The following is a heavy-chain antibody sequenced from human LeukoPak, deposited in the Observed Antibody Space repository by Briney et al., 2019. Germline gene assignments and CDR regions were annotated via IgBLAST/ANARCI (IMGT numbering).Heavy chain of an antibody. CDR3: ARRSGLLWFGELSY. CDR2: INHSGST. J-gene: IGHJ4*02. V-gene: IGHV4-34*01. Sequence: SETLSLTCAVSGDSISNFYWSWIRQPPGKGLEWIGEINHSGSTNYNPSLKSRVTISVDTSKNQFSLKLSSVTAADTAVYYCARRSGLLWFGELSYWGQGTLVTVSS. D-gene: IGHD3-10*01. CDR1: GDSISNFY.